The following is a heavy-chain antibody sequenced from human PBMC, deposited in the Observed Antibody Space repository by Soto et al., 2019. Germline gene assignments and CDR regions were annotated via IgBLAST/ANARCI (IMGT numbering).Heavy chain of an antibody. J-gene: IGHJ3*02. V-gene: IGHV3-30*19. Sequence: GGSLRLSCAASGFTFSSYGMHWVRQAPGKGLEWVAVIWYDGSNKYYADSVKGRFTISRHNSKNTLYLQMNSLRAEDTAVYYCARGWLRFLEWLEAFDIWGQGTMVTVSS. CDR3: ARGWLRFLEWLEAFDI. CDR2: IWYDGSNK. D-gene: IGHD3-3*01. CDR1: GFTFSSYG.